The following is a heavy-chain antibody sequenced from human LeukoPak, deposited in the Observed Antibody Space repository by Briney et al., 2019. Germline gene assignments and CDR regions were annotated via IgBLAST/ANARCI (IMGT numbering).Heavy chain of an antibody. CDR1: GFTFSSYW. V-gene: IGHV3-74*01. Sequence: GGSLRLYCGASGFTFSSYWMQWVRQAPGKGLVWISRINSDGSTTSYADSVKGRFTISRDNAKNTLYLQMNSLRAEDTAVYYCARGNYYGQDYWGQGTLVTVSS. CDR2: INSDGSTT. CDR3: ARGNYYGQDY. D-gene: IGHD3-10*01. J-gene: IGHJ4*02.